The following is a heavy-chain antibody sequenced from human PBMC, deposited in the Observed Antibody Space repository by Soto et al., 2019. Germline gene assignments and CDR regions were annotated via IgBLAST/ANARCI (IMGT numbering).Heavy chain of an antibody. D-gene: IGHD2-2*03. CDR3: ARDGYCVRSSCSFLPDG. CDR1: GFTFSSYG. Sequence: EVQLVESGGDLVQPGGSLRLSCVASGFTFSSYGMNWVRQGPGKGLEWLSFISKSGTTTYYADSVKGRFTISRDNAKNSLYRQMNSLRDEEMAVYYCARDGYCVRSSCSFLPDGWGQGTTVTVSS. J-gene: IGHJ6*02. V-gene: IGHV3-48*02. CDR2: ISKSGTTT.